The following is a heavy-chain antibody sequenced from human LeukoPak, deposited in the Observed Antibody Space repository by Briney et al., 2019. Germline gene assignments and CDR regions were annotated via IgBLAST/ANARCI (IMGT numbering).Heavy chain of an antibody. CDR2: IKQDGGEK. CDR1: GITFSRYW. CDR3: ARDGRPLDY. Sequence: GGSLRLSCVDSGITFSRYWMSWVRQASGKGLERVANIKQDGGEKYYVDSVKGRFTISRDNAKNSLYLQMNSLRVEDTAVYYCARDGRPLDYWGQGTLVTVSS. J-gene: IGHJ4*02. V-gene: IGHV3-7*03.